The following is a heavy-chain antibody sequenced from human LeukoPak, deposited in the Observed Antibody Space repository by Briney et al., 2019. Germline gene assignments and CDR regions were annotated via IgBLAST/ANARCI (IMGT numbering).Heavy chain of an antibody. CDR3: ARGGSYGDYVDY. CDR2: IYYSGST. J-gene: IGHJ4*02. D-gene: IGHD4-17*01. V-gene: IGHV4-30-4*01. CDR1: GGSISSGDYY. Sequence: SETLSLTCTVSGGSISSGDYYWSWIRQPPGKGLEWIGYIYYSGSTYYNPSLKSRVTISVDTSKNQFSLKLSSVTAADTAVYYCARGGSYGDYVDYWGQGTLVTVSS.